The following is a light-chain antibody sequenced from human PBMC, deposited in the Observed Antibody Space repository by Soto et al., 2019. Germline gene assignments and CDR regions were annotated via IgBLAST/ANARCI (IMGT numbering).Light chain of an antibody. J-gene: IGLJ2*01. CDR3: CSYAPSDTLF. Sequence: QSALTQPASVSGSAGQSITISCTGTSSDVGTYDLVSWYQQHPGKAPKLMIYEGSQRPSGVSKRFSGSKSGNTASLTISGLQAEDEADYYCCSYAPSDTLFFGGGTKVTVL. CDR1: SSDVGTYDL. V-gene: IGLV2-23*01. CDR2: EGS.